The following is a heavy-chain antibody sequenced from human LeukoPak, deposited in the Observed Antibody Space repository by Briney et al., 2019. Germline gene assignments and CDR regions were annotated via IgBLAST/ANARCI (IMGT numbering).Heavy chain of an antibody. CDR3: ARVGTEAAKELRVGELSFSDY. Sequence: GGSLRLSCAASGFTFSSYSMNWVPEAPGKGVEWVSSITSSSSYLYYADPVKGRSTISRDNAKNTLYLKMTSLRAADTAVYYCARVGTEAAKELRVGELSFSDYWGQGTLVTVSS. D-gene: IGHD3-16*02. CDR1: GFTFSSYS. V-gene: IGHV3-21*01. J-gene: IGHJ4*02. CDR2: ITSSSSYL.